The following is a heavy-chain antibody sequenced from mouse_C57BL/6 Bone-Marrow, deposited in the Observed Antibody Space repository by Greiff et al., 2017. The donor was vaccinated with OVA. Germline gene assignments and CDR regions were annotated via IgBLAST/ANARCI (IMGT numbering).Heavy chain of an antibody. V-gene: IGHV10-1*01. Sequence: DVKLVESGGGLVQPKGSLKLSCAASGFSFNTYAMNWVRQAPGQGLEWVARIRSKSNNYATYYADSVKDRFTISRDDSESMLYLQMNNLKTEDTAMYYCVRYYGSSGYFDVWGTGTTVTVSS. CDR2: IRSKSNNYAT. CDR1: GFSFNTYA. CDR3: VRYYGSSGYFDV. J-gene: IGHJ1*03. D-gene: IGHD1-1*01.